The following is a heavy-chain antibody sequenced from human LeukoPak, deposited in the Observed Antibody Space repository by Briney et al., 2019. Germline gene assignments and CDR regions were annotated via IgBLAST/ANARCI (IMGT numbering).Heavy chain of an antibody. V-gene: IGHV3-74*01. D-gene: IGHD3-22*01. J-gene: IGHJ3*02. CDR1: GFTFSEYW. CDR2: INRDGSSA. CDR3: ARVGYYDSSGWGRYAFDI. Sequence: GGSLRLSCATSGFTFSEYWMNWVRQAPGKGLVWVSRINRDGSSAIYADSVKGRFTISRDNAKNTLYLQMNSLRAEDTAVYYCARVGYYDSSGWGRYAFDIWGQGTMVTVSS.